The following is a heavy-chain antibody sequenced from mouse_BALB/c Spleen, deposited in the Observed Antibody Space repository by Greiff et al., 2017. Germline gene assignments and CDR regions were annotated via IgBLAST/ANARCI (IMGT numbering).Heavy chain of an antibody. Sequence: VQVVESGPGLVAPSQSLSITCTVSGFSLTSYGVSWVRQPPGKGLEWLGVIWGDGSTNYHSALISRLSISKDNSKSQVFLKLNSLQTDDTATYYCAERETLYGNYGFAYWGQGTLVTVSA. CDR3: AERETLYGNYGFAY. J-gene: IGHJ3*01. CDR1: GFSLTSYG. D-gene: IGHD2-1*01. V-gene: IGHV2-3*01. CDR2: IWGDGST.